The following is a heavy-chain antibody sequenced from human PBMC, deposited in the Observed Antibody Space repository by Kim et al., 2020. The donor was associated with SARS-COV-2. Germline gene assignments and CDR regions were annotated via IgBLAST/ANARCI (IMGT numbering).Heavy chain of an antibody. CDR2: IKISGNT. Sequence: GGSLRLSCAASGFTFSDYAMSWVRQAPGKGLEWVSAIKISGNTVYADSVKGRFIISRDNSKNTLYLEMNSLRADDTAVYYCTKPEKYGTTWYGRVDYWGQGTLVTVSS. J-gene: IGHJ4*02. CDR3: TKPEKYGTTWYGRVDY. V-gene: IGHV3-23*05. CDR1: GFTFSDYA. D-gene: IGHD6-13*01.